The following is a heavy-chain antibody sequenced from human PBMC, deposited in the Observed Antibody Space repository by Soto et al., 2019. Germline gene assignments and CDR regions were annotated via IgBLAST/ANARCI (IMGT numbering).Heavy chain of an antibody. CDR1: GGSISSYY. J-gene: IGHJ6*02. Sequence: KSSETLSLTCTVSGGSISSYYWSWIRQPAGKGLEWLGRIYTSGSTNYNPSLKSRVTMSVDTSKNQFSLKLSSLTAADTAVYYCARAGHFGAKVVGDSEPIYCHYDMSIRGQGTTITASS. CDR2: IYTSGST. CDR3: ARAGHFGAKVVGDSEPIYCHYDMSI. D-gene: IGHD3-10*01. V-gene: IGHV4-4*07.